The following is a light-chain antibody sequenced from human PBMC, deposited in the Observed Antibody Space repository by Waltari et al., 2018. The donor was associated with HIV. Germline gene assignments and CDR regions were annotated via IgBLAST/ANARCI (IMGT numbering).Light chain of an antibody. CDR3: SSYTSSSTLV. Sequence: QSALTQPASVSGSPGQPITISCTGPSSDAGGYHYVSWYQQHPGKAPKLMIYEVSNRPSGVSNRFSGSKSGNTASLTISGLQAEDEADYYCSSYTSSSTLVFGGGTKLTVL. V-gene: IGLV2-14*01. CDR2: EVS. CDR1: SSDAGGYHY. J-gene: IGLJ2*01.